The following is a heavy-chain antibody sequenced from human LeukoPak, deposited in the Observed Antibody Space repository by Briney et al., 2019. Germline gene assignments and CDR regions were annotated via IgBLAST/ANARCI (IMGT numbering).Heavy chain of an antibody. CDR1: GFVFSNHG. J-gene: IGHJ4*02. V-gene: IGHV3-30*02. D-gene: IGHD3-22*01. CDR2: IRYDGNNE. Sequence: GGSLRLSCAASGFVFSNHGIHWIRQSPDKRLQWVAFIRYDGNNEYYADFVKGRFALSRDNSKNTAYLHLNSLRAEDTAVYYCAKQEGRVIQGPWDYWGQGTLVTVSS. CDR3: AKQEGRVIQGPWDY.